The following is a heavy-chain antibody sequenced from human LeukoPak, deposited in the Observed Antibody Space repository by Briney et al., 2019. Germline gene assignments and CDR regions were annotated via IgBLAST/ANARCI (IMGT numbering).Heavy chain of an antibody. D-gene: IGHD3-3*01. V-gene: IGHV1-69*05. CDR2: IIPIFGTA. CDR3: ARDLRGGTIFGVVGYYYYYYGMDV. J-gene: IGHJ6*02. Sequence: SVKVSCKASGGTFSSYAISWVRQAPGQGLEWMGGIIPIFGTANYAQKLQGRVTMTTDTSTSTAYMEPRSLRSDDTAVYYCARDLRGGTIFGVVGYYYYYYGMDVWGQGTTVTVSS. CDR1: GGTFSSYA.